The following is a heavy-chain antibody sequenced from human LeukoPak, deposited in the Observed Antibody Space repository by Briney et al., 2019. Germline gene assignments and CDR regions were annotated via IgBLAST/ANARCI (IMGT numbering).Heavy chain of an antibody. CDR3: ARLGIAAAGAFRDY. CDR2: INPNSGGT. D-gene: IGHD6-13*01. CDR1: GYTFTGYY. V-gene: IGHV1-2*06. J-gene: IGHJ4*02. Sequence: ASVKVSCKASGYTFTGYYMHWVRQAPGQGLEWMGRINPNSGGTNYAQKFQGRVTMTRDTSIDTAYMELSRLRSDDTAVYYCARLGIAAAGAFRDYWGQGTLVTVSS.